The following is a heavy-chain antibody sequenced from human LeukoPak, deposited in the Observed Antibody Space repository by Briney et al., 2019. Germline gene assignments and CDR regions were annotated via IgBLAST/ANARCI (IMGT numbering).Heavy chain of an antibody. D-gene: IGHD2-15*01. Sequence: GGSLRLSCAASEFTFSSYAMSWVRQAPGEGLEWVSGISGSGATTYYADSVKGRFTISRDNSKNTLYLQMNSLRAEDTAIYYCAKSHRDIVVVVAADFDSWGQGNLVTVSS. CDR2: ISGSGATT. CDR3: AKSHRDIVVVVAADFDS. V-gene: IGHV3-23*01. J-gene: IGHJ4*02. CDR1: EFTFSSYA.